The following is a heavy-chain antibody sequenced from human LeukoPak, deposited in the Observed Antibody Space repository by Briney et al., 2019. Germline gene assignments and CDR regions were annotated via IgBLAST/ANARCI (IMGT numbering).Heavy chain of an antibody. J-gene: IGHJ5*02. CDR2: INPNSGGT. D-gene: IGHD2-21*02. CDR1: GSTFTAYY. Sequence: ASVKVSCKSSGSTFTAYYMHWVRQAPGQGLELMGWINPNSGGTNYAQKFQGRVTMTRDTSISTLYMELTSLRSDDTAVYYCARAAYCGGGCYYWFDTWGQGTLVTVSS. CDR3: ARAAYCGGGCYYWFDT. V-gene: IGHV1-2*02.